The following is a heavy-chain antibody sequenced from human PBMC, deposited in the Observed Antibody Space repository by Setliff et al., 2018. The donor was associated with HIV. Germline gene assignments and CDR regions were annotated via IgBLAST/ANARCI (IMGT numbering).Heavy chain of an antibody. Sequence: PGGSLRLSCAASGFTFSRYPMSWVRQAPGKGLEWVSSLSEGGYDTYYADSVKGRFTISRDNSKNTLYLQMNSLRAEDTAVYYCARSHDYGDDRRLDYWGQGTLVTVSS. CDR1: GFTFSRYP. CDR3: ARSHDYGDDRRLDY. V-gene: IGHV3-23*01. J-gene: IGHJ4*02. CDR2: LSEGGYDT. D-gene: IGHD4-17*01.